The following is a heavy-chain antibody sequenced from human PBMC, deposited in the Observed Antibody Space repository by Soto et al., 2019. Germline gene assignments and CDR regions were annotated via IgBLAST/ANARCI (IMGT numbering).Heavy chain of an antibody. CDR1: GGTFNNCP. V-gene: IGHV1-69*01. CDR3: AADGKSGKVVGVQYAES. J-gene: IGHJ4*02. CDR2: ITQILDFP. Sequence: QVQLVQSGAELRKPGSSVRISCKASGGTFNNCPFSWVRQAPGQGLEWMGGITQILDFPKYAQRFQGRGTITAVESTSTVYMELINLRVDDTAVYYCAADGKSGKVVGVQYAESWGQGTPVTVSS. D-gene: IGHD1-26*01.